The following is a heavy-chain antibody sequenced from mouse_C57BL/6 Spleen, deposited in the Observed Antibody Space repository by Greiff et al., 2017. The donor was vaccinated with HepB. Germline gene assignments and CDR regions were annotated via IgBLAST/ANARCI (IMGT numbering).Heavy chain of an antibody. CDR3: ARVDYYGRGFDY. CDR2: INYDGSST. Sequence: EVQRVESEGGLVQPGRSMKLSCTASGFTFSDYYMAWVRQVPEKGLEWVANINYDGSSTYYLDSLKSRFIISRDNAKNILYLQMSSLKSEDTATYYCARVDYYGRGFDYWGQGTTLTVSS. J-gene: IGHJ2*01. V-gene: IGHV5-16*01. CDR1: GFTFSDYY. D-gene: IGHD1-1*01.